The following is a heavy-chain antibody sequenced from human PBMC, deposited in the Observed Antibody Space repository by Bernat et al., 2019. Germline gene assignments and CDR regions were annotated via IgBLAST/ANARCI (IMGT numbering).Heavy chain of an antibody. CDR2: ISYDGSNK. V-gene: IGHV3-30*18. Sequence: QVQLVEPGGGVVQPGGSLRPSGAASGFTFSSYGMHWVGQAPGKGLEWVAVISYDGSNKYYADSEKGRFSISRENSKNTLYLQMNSLRAEDTAVYYCAKDLEEGVACENWGQGTLVTVSS. J-gene: IGHJ4*02. CDR3: AKDLEEGVACEN. CDR1: GFTFSSYG. D-gene: IGHD3-3*01.